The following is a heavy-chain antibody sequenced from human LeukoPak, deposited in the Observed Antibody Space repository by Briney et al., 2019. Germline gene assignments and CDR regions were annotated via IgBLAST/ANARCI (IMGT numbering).Heavy chain of an antibody. CDR3: AKELGLGDAFDL. CDR2: ISGSGGNK. Sequence: PGGSLRLSCAAPGFTFSSYWMHWVRQAPGKGLEWVSAISGSGGNKYYADSVKGRFTISRDNSKNTLYLQMNSLRAEDTAVYYCAKELGLGDAFDLWGQGTMVTVSS. J-gene: IGHJ3*01. V-gene: IGHV3-23*01. D-gene: IGHD3-22*01. CDR1: GFTFSSYW.